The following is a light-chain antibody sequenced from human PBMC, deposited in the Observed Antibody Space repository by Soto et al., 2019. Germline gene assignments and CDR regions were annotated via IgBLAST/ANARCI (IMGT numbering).Light chain of an antibody. J-gene: IGLJ1*01. CDR3: SSYTSSSPYV. V-gene: IGLV2-14*01. CDR2: DVS. Sequence: QSALTQPASVSGSPGQSITISCTGTSSDVGGYNYVSWYQQHPGKAPKLMIYDVSNRPSGVSNRFSGSKSGNTASLTSSGLQAEDEADYYRSSYTSSSPYVFGTGTKLTVL. CDR1: SSDVGGYNY.